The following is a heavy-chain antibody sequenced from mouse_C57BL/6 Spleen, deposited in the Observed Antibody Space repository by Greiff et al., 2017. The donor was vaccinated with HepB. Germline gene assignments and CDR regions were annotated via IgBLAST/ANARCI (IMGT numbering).Heavy chain of an antibody. CDR3: AREGYGNLWYFDV. V-gene: IGHV3-6*01. Sequence: ESGPGLVKPSQSLSLTCSVTGYSITSGYYWNWIRQFPGNKLEWMGYISYDGSNNYNPSLKNRISITRDTSKNQFFLKLNSVTTEDTATYYCAREGYGNLWYFDVWGTGTTVTVSS. CDR2: ISYDGSN. J-gene: IGHJ1*03. D-gene: IGHD2-10*02. CDR1: GYSITSGYY.